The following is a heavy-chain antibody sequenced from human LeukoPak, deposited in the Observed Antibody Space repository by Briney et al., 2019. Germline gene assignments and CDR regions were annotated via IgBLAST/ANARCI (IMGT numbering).Heavy chain of an antibody. CDR3: ARGGSGGYSYGSFDY. D-gene: IGHD5-18*01. Sequence: GGSLRLSCAASGFTFSSYAMHWVRQAPGKGLEWVAVISYGGSNKYYADSVKGRFTISRDNSKNTLYLQMNSLRAEDTAVYYCARGGSGGYSYGSFDYWGQGTLVTVSS. CDR1: GFTFSSYA. CDR2: ISYGGSNK. J-gene: IGHJ4*02. V-gene: IGHV3-30-3*01.